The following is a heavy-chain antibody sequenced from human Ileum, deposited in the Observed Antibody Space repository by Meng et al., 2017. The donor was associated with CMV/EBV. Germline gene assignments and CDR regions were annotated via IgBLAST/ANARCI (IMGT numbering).Heavy chain of an antibody. Sequence: SLSSRGFYWGWIRQSPGKGLQWLGYVYYSGGTNYNPSLKSRLTISLDTSKNQFSLRVTSVTVADTAVYYCARAVGRGVISPPPDFDYWGQGILVTVSS. CDR3: ARAVGRGVISPPPDFDY. V-gene: IGHV4-61*08. D-gene: IGHD3-10*01. CDR2: VYYSGGT. CDR1: SLSSRGFY. J-gene: IGHJ4*02.